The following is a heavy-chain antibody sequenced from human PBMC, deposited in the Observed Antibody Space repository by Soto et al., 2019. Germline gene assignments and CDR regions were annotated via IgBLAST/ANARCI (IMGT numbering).Heavy chain of an antibody. CDR1: GGSISSGGYY. CDR2: IYYSGST. Sequence: QVQLQESGPGLVKPSQTLSLTCTVSGGSISSGGYYWSWIRQHPGKGLEWIGYIYYSGSTYYNPSLKGRVTISVDTSKNQFSLKLSSVTAADTAVYYCARAGGDAYDSSGVFDYWGQGTVVTVSS. J-gene: IGHJ4*02. V-gene: IGHV4-31*03. D-gene: IGHD3-22*01. CDR3: ARAGGDAYDSSGVFDY.